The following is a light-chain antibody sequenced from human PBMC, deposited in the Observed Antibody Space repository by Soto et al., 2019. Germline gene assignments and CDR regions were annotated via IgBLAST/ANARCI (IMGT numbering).Light chain of an antibody. J-gene: IGKJ1*01. V-gene: IGKV3-20*01. CDR2: GAS. Sequence: EIVLAQSPGALSLSPGESATLSCRASQSVSSSFLAWYQQKAGQAPRLLIYGASRRATGIPDRFSGSGSGTDLTLTISRLEPEDFAVYYCQQYVSSPWPFGQGTKVDI. CDR3: QQYVSSPWP. CDR1: QSVSSSF.